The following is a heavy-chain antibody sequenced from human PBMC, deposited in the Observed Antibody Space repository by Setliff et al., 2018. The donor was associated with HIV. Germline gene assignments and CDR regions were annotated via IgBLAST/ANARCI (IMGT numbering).Heavy chain of an antibody. J-gene: IGHJ6*03. V-gene: IGHV1-18*01. Sequence: ASVKVSCKASGYTFTSYGISWVRQAPGQGLEWMGWISAYNGNTNYAQKFQGRVTITADESTSTAYMELSSLRSEDTAVYYCARIVRPSYYYYYMDVWGKGTTVTVSS. CDR3: ARIVRPSYYYYYMDV. CDR2: ISAYNGNT. CDR1: GYTFTSYG. D-gene: IGHD3-10*02.